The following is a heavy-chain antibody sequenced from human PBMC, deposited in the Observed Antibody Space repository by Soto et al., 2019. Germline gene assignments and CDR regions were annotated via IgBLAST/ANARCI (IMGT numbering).Heavy chain of an antibody. CDR1: GFTFSSYA. CDR3: VKSHNTVTTGWGFDY. V-gene: IGHV3-64D*06. D-gene: IGHD4-17*01. Sequence: GGSLRLSCSASGFTFSSYAMHWVRQAPGKGLEYVLAISSNGGSTYYADSVKGRFTISRDNSKNTLYLQMSSLRAEDTAVYYCVKSHNTVTTGWGFDYWGQGTLVTVSS. CDR2: ISSNGGST. J-gene: IGHJ4*02.